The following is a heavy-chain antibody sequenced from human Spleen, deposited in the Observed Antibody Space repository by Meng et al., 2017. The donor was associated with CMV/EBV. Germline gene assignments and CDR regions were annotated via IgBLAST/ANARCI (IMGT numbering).Heavy chain of an antibody. CDR2: INQRGSEK. V-gene: IGHV3-7*01. J-gene: IGHJ4*02. Sequence: GGSLRLSCAASGFTFSSNWMSWVRQAPGKGLEWVASINQRGSEKWYVDSVKGRFTISRDNAKNSLYLQMNSLRVEDTAVYYCARYLSLGYWGQGTLVTVSS. D-gene: IGHD3-3*02. CDR3: ARYLSLGY. CDR1: GFTFSSNW.